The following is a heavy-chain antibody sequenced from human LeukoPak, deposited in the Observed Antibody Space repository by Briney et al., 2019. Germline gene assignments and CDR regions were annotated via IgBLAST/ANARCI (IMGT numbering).Heavy chain of an antibody. CDR3: ASVPDYYDSSGYYRDY. Sequence: ASVKVSCKASGFTFTSYDINWVRQASGQGLEWMGWMNPNGGNTGYAQKFQGRVTMTRNTSISTAYMELSSLRSEDTAVYYCASVPDYYDSSGYYRDYWGQGTLVTVSS. CDR1: GFTFTSYD. V-gene: IGHV1-8*01. J-gene: IGHJ4*02. D-gene: IGHD3-22*01. CDR2: MNPNGGNT.